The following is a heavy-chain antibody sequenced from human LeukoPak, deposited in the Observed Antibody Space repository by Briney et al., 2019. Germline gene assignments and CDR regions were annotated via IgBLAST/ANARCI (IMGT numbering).Heavy chain of an antibody. CDR3: ASFIFERLYQQSGYYYMDV. V-gene: IGHV1-69*05. J-gene: IGHJ6*03. CDR2: IIPIFGTA. Sequence: RASVKVSCKASGGTFSSYAISWVRQAPGQGLEWMGGIIPIFGTANYAQKFQGRVTITTDESTSTAYMELSSLRSEDTAVYYCASFIFERLYQQSGYYYMDVWGKGTTVTVSS. D-gene: IGHD2-2*01. CDR1: GGTFSSYA.